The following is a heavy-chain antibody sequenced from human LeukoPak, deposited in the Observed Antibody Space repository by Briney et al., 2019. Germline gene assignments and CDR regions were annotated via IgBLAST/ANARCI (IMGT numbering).Heavy chain of an antibody. D-gene: IGHD2-15*01. CDR2: ISGSGSTT. V-gene: IGHV3-23*01. CDR3: ARPRLEYCSGGSCFDAFDI. Sequence: GGSLRLSCVASGFTFSSYAMSWVRQAPGKGLEWVSAISGSGSTTYYADSVKGRFTISRDNSKNTLFLQMNSLTAEDTAIYSCARPRLEYCSGGSCFDAFDIWGQGTMVTVSS. J-gene: IGHJ3*02. CDR1: GFTFSSYA.